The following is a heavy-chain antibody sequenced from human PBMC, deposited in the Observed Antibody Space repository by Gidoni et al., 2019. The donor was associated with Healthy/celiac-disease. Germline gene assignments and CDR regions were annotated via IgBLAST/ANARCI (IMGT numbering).Heavy chain of an antibody. Sequence: QVQLVESGGGVVQPGRSLRLSCAASGFPFSSYGMHWVRQAPGKGLEWVAVIWYDGSNKYYADSVKGRFTISRDNSKNTLYLQMNSLRAEDTAVYYCARGGQLASNYYYYGMDVWGQGTTVTVSS. V-gene: IGHV3-33*01. CDR3: ARGGQLASNYYYYGMDV. D-gene: IGHD6-6*01. CDR2: IWYDGSNK. J-gene: IGHJ6*02. CDR1: GFPFSSYG.